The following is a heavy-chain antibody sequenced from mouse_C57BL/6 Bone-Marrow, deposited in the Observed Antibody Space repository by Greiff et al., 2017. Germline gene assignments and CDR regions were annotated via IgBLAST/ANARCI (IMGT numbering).Heavy chain of an antibody. CDR2: ISDGGSYT. CDR1: GFTFSSYA. Sequence: EVQRVESGGGLVKPGGSLKLSCAASGFTFSSYAMSWVRQTPEKRLEWVATISDGGSYTYYPDNGKGRFTISRDNAKNNLYLQMSHLESEDTAMYYCASHGSNDYWGQGTTLTVSS. D-gene: IGHD1-1*01. V-gene: IGHV5-4*01. CDR3: ASHGSNDY. J-gene: IGHJ2*01.